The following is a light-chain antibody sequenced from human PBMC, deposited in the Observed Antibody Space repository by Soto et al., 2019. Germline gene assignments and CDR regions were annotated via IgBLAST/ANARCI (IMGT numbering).Light chain of an antibody. V-gene: IGLV7-46*01. CDR2: DTK. CDR3: LLAYSGPRV. Sequence: QTVVTQEPSLTVSPGETVTLTCGSSTGAVTSGHYPYWFQQKPGQAPRTLIYDTKKKHSWTPARFSGSLLGGKAALTLSGAQPEDEAEYYCLLAYSGPRVFGGGTKLTVL. J-gene: IGLJ3*02. CDR1: TGAVTSGHY.